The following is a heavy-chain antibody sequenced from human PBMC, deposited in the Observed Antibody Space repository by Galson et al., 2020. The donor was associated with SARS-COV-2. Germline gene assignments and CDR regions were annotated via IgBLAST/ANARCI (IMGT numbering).Heavy chain of an antibody. V-gene: IGHV4-34*01. CDR2: INDSGSA. J-gene: IGHJ4*02. CDR1: IESFSGYY. D-gene: IGHD2-21*02. CDR3: VRGRGDRSLDY. Sequence: SQTLSLTCAVYIESFSGYYWTWIRQPPGKGLEWIGEINDSGSANYNPSLKSRLTISVDTSKNQFSLKLTSATAADTAIYYCVRGRGDRSLDYWGQGTRVTVSS.